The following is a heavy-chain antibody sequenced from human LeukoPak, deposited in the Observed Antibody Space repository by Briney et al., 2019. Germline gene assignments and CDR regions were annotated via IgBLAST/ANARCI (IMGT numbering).Heavy chain of an antibody. CDR1: GYTFTSYY. J-gene: IGHJ4*02. D-gene: IGHD3-22*01. CDR3: ARVRVKGVVVSATYFDY. V-gene: IGHV1-46*01. CDR2: INPSGGST. Sequence: GASVKISCKASGYTFTSYYMHWVRQAPGQGLEWMGIINPSGGSTSYAQKFQGRVTITADESTSTAYMELSSLRSEDTAVYYCARVRVKGVVVSATYFDYWGQGTLVTVSS.